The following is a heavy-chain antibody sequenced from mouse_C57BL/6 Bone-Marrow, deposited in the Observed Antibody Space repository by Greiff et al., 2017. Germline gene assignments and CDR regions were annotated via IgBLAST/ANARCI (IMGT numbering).Heavy chain of an antibody. CDR3: AREGSKGGFAY. Sequence: EVKVVESEGGLVQPGSSMKLSCTASGFTFSDYYMAWVRQVPEKGLEWVANINYDGSSTYYLDSLKSRFIISRDNAKNILYLQMSSLKSEDTATYYCAREGSKGGFAYWGQGTLVTVSA. V-gene: IGHV5-16*01. CDR1: GFTFSDYY. CDR2: INYDGSST. J-gene: IGHJ3*01. D-gene: IGHD2-5*01.